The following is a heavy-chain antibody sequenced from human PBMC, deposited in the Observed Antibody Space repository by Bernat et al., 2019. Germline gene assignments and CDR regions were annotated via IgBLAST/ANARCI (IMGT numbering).Heavy chain of an antibody. CDR3: TAGYCSGGSCYIPY. CDR2: IRTKPNNYAT. V-gene: IGHV3-73*01. J-gene: IGHJ4*02. D-gene: IGHD2-15*01. Sequence: EVQLVESGGGLVQPGESLKLSCAASGFTFSASAMHWVRQASGKGLEWIARIRTKPNNYATEYSASVKGRFGISRDDSKNTAYLQMNSLKTEDSAIYYCTAGYCSGGSCYIPYWGQGALITVSS. CDR1: GFTFSASA.